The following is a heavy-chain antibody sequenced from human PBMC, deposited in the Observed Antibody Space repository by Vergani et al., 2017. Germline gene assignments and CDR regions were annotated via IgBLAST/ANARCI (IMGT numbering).Heavy chain of an antibody. Sequence: QVQLQESGPGLVKPSETLSLTCTVSGGSISSYYWSWLRQPPGKGLEWIGYIYYSGSTNYNPSLKSRVTISVDTSKNQFSLKLSSVTAADTAVYYCARMDTAMVGFDPWGQGTLVTVSS. CDR2: IYYSGST. V-gene: IGHV4-59*12. CDR3: ARMDTAMVGFDP. J-gene: IGHJ5*02. CDR1: GGSISSYY. D-gene: IGHD5-18*01.